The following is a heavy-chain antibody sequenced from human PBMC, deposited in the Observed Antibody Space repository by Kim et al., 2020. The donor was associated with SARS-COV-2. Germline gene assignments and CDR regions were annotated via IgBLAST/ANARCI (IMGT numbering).Heavy chain of an antibody. J-gene: IGHJ4*02. Sequence: GGSLRLSCAASGINFSYYYMSWIRLAPGKGLEWVSYISISGTYTKYADSLKGRFTISRDNAENSLYLEMNSLRAEDTAVYYCVRVAVGASSWYYFDSWCQGTRVSVSS. V-gene: IGHV3-11*05. CDR3: VRVAVGASSWYYFDS. D-gene: IGHD6-13*01. CDR1: GINFSYYY. CDR2: ISISGTYT.